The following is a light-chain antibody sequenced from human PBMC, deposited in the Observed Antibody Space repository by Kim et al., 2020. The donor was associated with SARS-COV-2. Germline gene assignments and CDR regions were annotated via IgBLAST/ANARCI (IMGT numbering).Light chain of an antibody. CDR1: QSVRSF. J-gene: IGKJ4*01. Sequence: LSPGDRATLSCRASQSVRSFLAWYQQKPGQSPRLLIYDASNRATGIPARFSGSGSGTDFTLTISSLEPEDFAVYYCQQRSNWPLTFGGGTKVDIK. CDR2: DAS. V-gene: IGKV3-11*01. CDR3: QQRSNWPLT.